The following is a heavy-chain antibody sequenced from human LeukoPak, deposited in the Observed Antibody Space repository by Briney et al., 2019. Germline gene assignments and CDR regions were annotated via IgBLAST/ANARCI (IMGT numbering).Heavy chain of an antibody. V-gene: IGHV4-39*01. D-gene: IGHD3-9*01. CDR3: ARRDDMRAWFDP. CDR2: IYYSGST. Sequence: SETLSLTCTVSGGSISSSSYYWGWIRQPPGKGLEWIGSIYYSGSTYYNPSLKSRVTISVDTSKNQFSLKLSSVTAADTAVYYCARRDDMRAWFDPWGQGTLVTVSS. CDR1: GGSISSSSYY. J-gene: IGHJ5*02.